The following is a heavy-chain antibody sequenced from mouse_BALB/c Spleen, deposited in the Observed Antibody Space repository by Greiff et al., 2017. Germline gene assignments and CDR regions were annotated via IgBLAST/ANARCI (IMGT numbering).Heavy chain of an antibody. Sequence: VQLQQSGAELVKPGASVKLSCTASGFNIKDTYMHWVKQRPEQGLEWIGRIDPANGNTKYDPKFQGKATITADTSSNTAYLQLSSPTSEDTAVYYCARSSYDGYYGAMDYWGQGTSVTVSS. V-gene: IGHV14-3*02. J-gene: IGHJ4*01. CDR3: ARSSYDGYYGAMDY. D-gene: IGHD2-3*01. CDR2: IDPANGNT. CDR1: GFNIKDTY.